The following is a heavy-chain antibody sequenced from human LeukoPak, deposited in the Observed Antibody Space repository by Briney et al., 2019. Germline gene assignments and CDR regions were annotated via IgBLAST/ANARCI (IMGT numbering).Heavy chain of an antibody. J-gene: IGHJ5*02. Sequence: GGSLRLSCGASGFTFSSYNMNWVRQAPGKGLGWVSSITTSSTYISYADSVRGRFTISRDDAKSSLYLQMNSLRAEDTAVYYCAKDQFRVRINWFDPWGQGTLVTVSS. CDR3: AKDQFRVRINWFDP. V-gene: IGHV3-21*04. D-gene: IGHD3-10*01. CDR2: ITTSSTYI. CDR1: GFTFSSYN.